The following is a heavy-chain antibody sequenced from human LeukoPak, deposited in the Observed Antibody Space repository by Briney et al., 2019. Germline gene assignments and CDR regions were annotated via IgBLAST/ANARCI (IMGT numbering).Heavy chain of an antibody. CDR2: ISRSGGGT. V-gene: IGHV3-21*01. Sequence: GGSLRLSCAASELHAMTWVPQGPGKGLEWVSAISRSGGGTYYADSVKGRFTISRDNAKNSLYLQMNSLRAEDTAVYYCASCISGSYSGKSKPTSWFDPWGQGTLVTVSS. CDR3: ASCISGSYSGKSKPTSWFDP. D-gene: IGHD1-26*01. CDR1: ELHA. J-gene: IGHJ5*02.